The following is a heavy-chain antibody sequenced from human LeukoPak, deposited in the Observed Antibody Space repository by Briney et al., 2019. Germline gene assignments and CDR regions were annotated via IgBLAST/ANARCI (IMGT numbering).Heavy chain of an antibody. J-gene: IGHJ1*01. D-gene: IGHD6-13*01. V-gene: IGHV4-59*08. CDR2: ISYSGST. CDR3: ARLIAAANTRYFHH. CDR1: GGPKNRYH. Sequence: SEPQSLPCTVSGGPKNRYHWLCIPQPPGYILPNIGYISYSGSTSYNPSLKSRVTISVDTSKNQFSLKLSSVTATDTAVYYCARLIAAANTRYFHHWGQGTLVTVSS.